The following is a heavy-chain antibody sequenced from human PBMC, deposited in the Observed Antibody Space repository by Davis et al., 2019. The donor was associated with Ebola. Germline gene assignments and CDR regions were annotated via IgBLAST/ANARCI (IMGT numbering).Heavy chain of an antibody. CDR3: AKGPGQAPEYSSTGYVDY. CDR2: LSATGYST. Sequence: GESLKISCEVSGLTFSAYAMAWVRQAPGKGLEWVSGLSATGYSTYYADSVKGRFTVSRDNSKNTLELQLNSLRDDDTAVYYCAKGPGQAPEYSSTGYVDYWGQGTVVTVSS. CDR1: GLTFSAYA. V-gene: IGHV3-23*01. J-gene: IGHJ4*02. D-gene: IGHD6-13*01.